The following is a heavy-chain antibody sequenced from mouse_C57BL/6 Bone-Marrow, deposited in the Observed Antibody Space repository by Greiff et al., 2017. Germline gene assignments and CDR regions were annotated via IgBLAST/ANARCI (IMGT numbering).Heavy chain of an antibody. V-gene: IGHV1-4*01. D-gene: IGHD2-1*01. J-gene: IGHJ2*01. Sequence: QVQLKESGAELARPGASVKMSCKASGYTFTSYTMHWAKQRPGQGLEWIGYINPSSGYTKYNQKFKDKATLTADKSSSTAYMQLSSLTSEDSAVYYCARVLWYLLDYWGQGTTLTVSS. CDR1: GYTFTSYT. CDR3: ARVLWYLLDY. CDR2: INPSSGYT.